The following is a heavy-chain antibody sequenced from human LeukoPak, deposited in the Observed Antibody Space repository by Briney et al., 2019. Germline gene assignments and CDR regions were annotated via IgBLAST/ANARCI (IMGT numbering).Heavy chain of an antibody. CDR1: GGSISSGGYY. D-gene: IGHD1-20*01. Sequence: PSETLSLTCTVSGGSISSGGYYWSWIRQPPGKGLEWIGYIYHSGSTYYNPSLKSRVTISVDRSKNQFSLKLSSVTAADTAVYYCARQITGTERNWFDPWGQGTLVTVSS. CDR3: ARQITGTERNWFDP. V-gene: IGHV4-30-2*01. CDR2: IYHSGST. J-gene: IGHJ5*02.